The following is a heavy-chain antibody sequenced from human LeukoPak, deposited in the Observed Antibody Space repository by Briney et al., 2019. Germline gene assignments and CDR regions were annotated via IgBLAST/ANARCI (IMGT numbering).Heavy chain of an antibody. D-gene: IGHD2-2*01. CDR2: ICTDGGSI. V-gene: IGHV3-74*01. CDR1: XFTXSTXC. CDR3: VRGVPVTPGIDY. Sequence: SXRLXCAASXFTXSTXCMHWVRQPPGXGLVWVSQICTDGGSIKYADSVRGRFTISRDNAKNTLYLQMNSLRAEDTAVYYCVRGVPVTPGIDYWGQGTLVTVSS. J-gene: IGHJ4*02.